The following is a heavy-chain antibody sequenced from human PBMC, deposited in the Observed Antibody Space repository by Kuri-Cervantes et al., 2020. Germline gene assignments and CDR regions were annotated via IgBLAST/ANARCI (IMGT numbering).Heavy chain of an antibody. CDR2: INPNSGGT. CDR3: ALPLGVRENSSSWYWFDP. V-gene: IGHV1-2*02. D-gene: IGHD6-13*01. Sequence: ASVKVSCKASGYSFTGYYMHWVRQAPGQGLEWMGWINPNSGGTNYAQKFQGRVTMTRDTSINTAYMELSRLRSDDTAVYYCALPLGVRENSSSWYWFDPWGQGTLVTVSS. CDR1: GYSFTGYY. J-gene: IGHJ5*02.